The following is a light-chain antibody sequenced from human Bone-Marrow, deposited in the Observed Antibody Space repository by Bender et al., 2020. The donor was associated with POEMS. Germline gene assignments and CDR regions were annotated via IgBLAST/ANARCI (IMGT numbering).Light chain of an antibody. CDR1: VLAKQY. CDR3: QSADSSGTYWV. Sequence: SYELIQTPSVSVSPGQTAKITCSGDVLAKQYAYWYQQKPGQAPVMLIYKDSERPSGIPERFSGSSSGTTVTLTISGVKAEDEADYYCQSADSSGTYWVFGGGTKLTVL. J-gene: IGLJ3*02. CDR2: KDS. V-gene: IGLV3-25*03.